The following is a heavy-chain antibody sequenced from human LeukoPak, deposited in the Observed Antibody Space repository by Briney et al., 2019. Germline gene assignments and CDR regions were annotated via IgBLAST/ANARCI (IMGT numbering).Heavy chain of an antibody. V-gene: IGHV3-23*01. Sequence: PGGSLRLSCAASGFTFSSYAMSWVRQAPGKGLEWVSAISGSGGSTYYADSVKGRFTISRDNSKNTLYLQMNSLRAEDMAVYYCAKTGYDYIWGSYRPTFFDYWGQGTLVTVSS. J-gene: IGHJ4*02. CDR2: ISGSGGST. CDR3: AKTGYDYIWGSYRPTFFDY. CDR1: GFTFSSYA. D-gene: IGHD3-16*02.